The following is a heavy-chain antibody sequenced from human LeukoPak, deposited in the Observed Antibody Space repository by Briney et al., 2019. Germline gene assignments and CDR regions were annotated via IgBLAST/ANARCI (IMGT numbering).Heavy chain of an antibody. V-gene: IGHV4-34*01. D-gene: IGHD4-17*01. J-gene: IGHJ2*01. CDR2: INHSGSA. CDR1: GGSFSGYY. Sequence: SETLSLTCAVYGGSFSGYYWSWIRHPPGKGLEWIGEINHSGSANYNPSLKSRVPISVDTSKNQFSLKLSSVTAADTAVYYCARGATTVTTDGVVQGYWYFDLWGRGTLVTVSS. CDR3: ARGATTVTTDGVVQGYWYFDL.